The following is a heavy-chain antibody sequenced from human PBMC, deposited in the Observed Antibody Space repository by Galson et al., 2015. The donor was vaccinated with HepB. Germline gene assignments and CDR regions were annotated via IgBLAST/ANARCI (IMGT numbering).Heavy chain of an antibody. D-gene: IGHD2-21*01. J-gene: IGHJ6*03. V-gene: IGHV3-30-3*01. CDR3: ARVKHGYYYYYYMDV. CDR1: GFTFSSYA. CDR2: ISYDGSNK. Sequence: SLRLSCAASGFTFSSYAMHWVRQAPGKGLEWVAVISYDGSNKYYADSVKGRFTISRDNSKNTLYLQMNSLRAEDTAVYYCARVKHGYYYYYYMDVWGKGTTVTVSS.